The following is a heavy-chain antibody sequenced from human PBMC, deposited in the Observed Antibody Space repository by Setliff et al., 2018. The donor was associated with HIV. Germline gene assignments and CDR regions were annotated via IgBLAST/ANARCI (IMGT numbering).Heavy chain of an antibody. CDR3: ARRSGSYHYYFDF. D-gene: IGHD1-26*01. J-gene: IGHJ4*02. V-gene: IGHV4-59*08. Sequence: SETLSLTCTVSGGSISSYYWNWIRQPPGKGLEWIGYIYYSGSTNYNPSLKSRVTLSIDTSKNQFSLKLSSVTAADTAVYYCARRSGSYHYYFDFWGQGTLVTVSS. CDR2: IYYSGST. CDR1: GGSISSYY.